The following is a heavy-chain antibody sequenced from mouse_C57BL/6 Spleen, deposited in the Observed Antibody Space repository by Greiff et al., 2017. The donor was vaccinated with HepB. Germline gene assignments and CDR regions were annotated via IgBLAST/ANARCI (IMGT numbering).Heavy chain of an antibody. CDR2: INPNNGGT. CDR1: GYTFTDYY. Sequence: EVQLQQSGPELVKPGASVKISCKASGYTFTDYYMNWVKQSHGKSLEWIGDINPNNGGTSYNQKFKGKATLTVDKSSSTAYMELRSLTSEDSAVYYCARVPYDAWFAYWGQGTLVTVSA. V-gene: IGHV1-26*01. D-gene: IGHD2-3*01. CDR3: ARVPYDAWFAY. J-gene: IGHJ3*01.